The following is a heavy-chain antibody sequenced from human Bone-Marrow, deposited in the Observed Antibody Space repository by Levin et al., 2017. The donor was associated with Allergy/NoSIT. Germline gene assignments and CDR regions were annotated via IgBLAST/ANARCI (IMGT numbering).Heavy chain of an antibody. V-gene: IGHV4-59*01. Sequence: PSETLSLTCTVSGGSISSYYWSWIRQPPGKGLEWIGYIYYSGSTNYNPSLKSRVTISVDTSKNQFSLKLSSVTAADTAVYYCARVRDDYVWGSYRPDAFDIWGQGTMVTVSS. CDR3: ARVRDDYVWGSYRPDAFDI. D-gene: IGHD3-16*02. CDR2: IYYSGST. CDR1: GGSISSYY. J-gene: IGHJ3*02.